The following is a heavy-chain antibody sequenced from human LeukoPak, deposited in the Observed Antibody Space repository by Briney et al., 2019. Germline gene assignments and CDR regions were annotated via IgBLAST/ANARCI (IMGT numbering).Heavy chain of an antibody. CDR2: ISYSAST. CDR1: GGSISSYY. V-gene: IGHV4-39*01. D-gene: IGHD6-19*01. J-gene: IGHJ5*02. Sequence: SETLSLTCTVSGGSISSYYWGWIRHPPGKGLEWIGSISYSASTYYNPSLKSRVTISVDTSKNQFSLKLSSVTAADTALYYCARQRWLVHNWFDPWGQGTLVTVSS. CDR3: ARQRWLVHNWFDP.